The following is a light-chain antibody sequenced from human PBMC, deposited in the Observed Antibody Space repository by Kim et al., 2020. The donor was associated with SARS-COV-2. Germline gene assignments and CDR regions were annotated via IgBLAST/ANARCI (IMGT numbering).Light chain of an antibody. CDR3: QQRSKWPLT. V-gene: IGKV3-11*01. CDR2: DAS. J-gene: IGKJ5*01. Sequence: PGERATLSCRASQSVSSYLAWFQQKPGQSPRLLTYDASNRANGIPARFSGSGSGTDFTLTISSLEAEDFAVYYCQQRSKWPLTFGQGTRLEIK. CDR1: QSVSSY.